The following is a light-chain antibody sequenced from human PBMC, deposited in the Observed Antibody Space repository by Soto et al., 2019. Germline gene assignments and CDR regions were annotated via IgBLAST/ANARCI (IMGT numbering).Light chain of an antibody. J-gene: IGLJ2*01. CDR1: ALPKQY. V-gene: IGLV3-25*03. Sequence: SYELTQPPSVSVSPGQTARITCSGDALPKQYTYWYQKKPGPAPVLVIYKDGERPSGIPGRFSGSSSGTTVTLTIGGVQAEDEADYYCQSADSTAVIFGGGTKLTVL. CDR2: KDG. CDR3: QSADSTAVI.